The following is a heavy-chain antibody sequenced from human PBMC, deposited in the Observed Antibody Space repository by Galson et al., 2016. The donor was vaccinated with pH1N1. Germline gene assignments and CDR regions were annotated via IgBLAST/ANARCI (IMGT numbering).Heavy chain of an antibody. CDR3: ARARKVTRQTFWATADALRGGSGRFDY. CDR2: IYYSGST. J-gene: IGHJ4*02. Sequence: LSLTCTVSGGSISTSNFYWGWIRQSPGKGLEWIGNIYYSGSTYYNPSLKRRVTISVDKSKKQFSLNLNSVTAADTAVYYCARARKVTRQTFWATADALRGGSGRFDYWGQGTLVTVSS. CDR1: GGSISTSNFY. D-gene: IGHD3-10*01. V-gene: IGHV4-39*07.